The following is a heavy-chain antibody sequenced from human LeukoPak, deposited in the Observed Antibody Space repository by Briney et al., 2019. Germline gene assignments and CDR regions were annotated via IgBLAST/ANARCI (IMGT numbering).Heavy chain of an antibody. V-gene: IGHV4-30-2*01. J-gene: IGHJ6*02. CDR3: ASGKPYYYDSSGSYGMDV. CDR1: GGSISSGGYS. CDR2: IYHSGST. Sequence: SSETLSLTCAVSGGSISSGGYSWSWIRQPPGKGLEWIGYIYHSGSTYYNPSLKSRVTISVDRSKNQFSLKLSSVTAADTAVYYCASGKPYYYDSSGSYGMDVWGQGTTVTVS. D-gene: IGHD3-22*01.